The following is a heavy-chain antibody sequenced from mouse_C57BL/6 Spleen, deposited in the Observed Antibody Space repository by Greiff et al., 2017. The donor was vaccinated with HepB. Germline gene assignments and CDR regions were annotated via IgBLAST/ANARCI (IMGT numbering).Heavy chain of an antibody. D-gene: IGHD1-1*01. CDR3: ARRGGTTGVGGDYFDY. V-gene: IGHV1-63*01. CDR2: IYPGGGYT. Sequence: QVQLQQSGAELVRPGTSVKMSCKASGYNFTHYWIGWAKQRPGHGLEWIGDIYPGGGYTKYNEKFKGKATLTADKSSSTAYMQFSRLTSEDSAIYYCARRGGTTGVGGDYFDYWGQVTTLTVSS. CDR1: GYNFTHYW. J-gene: IGHJ2*01.